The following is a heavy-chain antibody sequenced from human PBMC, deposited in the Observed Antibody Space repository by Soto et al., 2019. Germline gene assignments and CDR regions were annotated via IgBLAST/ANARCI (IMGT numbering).Heavy chain of an antibody. V-gene: IGHV3-30-3*01. Sequence: QVQLVESGGGVVQPGRSLRLSCAASGFTFSSYAMHWVRQAPGKGLEWVAVISCDGSNKYYADSVKGRITISRDNSKNKLYLQMNSLTAEDTDVYYCARDERVTRYYYDSSGYYVGFNNPAYWGQGTLVTVSS. CDR2: ISCDGSNK. CDR1: GFTFSSYA. D-gene: IGHD3-22*01. CDR3: ARDERVTRYYYDSSGYYVGFNNPAY. J-gene: IGHJ4*02.